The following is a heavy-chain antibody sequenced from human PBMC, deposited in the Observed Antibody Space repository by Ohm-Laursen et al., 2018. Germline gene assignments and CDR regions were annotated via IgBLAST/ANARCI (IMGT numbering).Heavy chain of an antibody. Sequence: SLRLSCAASGFTFDDYAMHWVRQAPGKGLEWVSGISWNSGSIGYADSVKGRFTISRDNAKNSLYLQMNSLRAEDTALYYCAKDTHYDILTGASAFDYWGQGTLVTVS. CDR1: GFTFDDYA. CDR3: AKDTHYDILTGASAFDY. CDR2: ISWNSGSI. J-gene: IGHJ4*02. D-gene: IGHD3-9*01. V-gene: IGHV3-9*01.